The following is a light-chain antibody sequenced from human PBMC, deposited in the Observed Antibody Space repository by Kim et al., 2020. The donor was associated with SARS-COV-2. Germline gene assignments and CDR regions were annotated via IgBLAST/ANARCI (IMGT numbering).Light chain of an antibody. CDR2: TNN. CDR1: SSNIGSNT. CDR3: AAWDDSLNGVV. V-gene: IGLV1-44*01. Sequence: GQRVTLSCSGSSSNIGSNTVHWYQQFPGTAPKLLIYTNNQRASGVPDRFSGSKSGTSASLAISGLQSEDEADYYCAAWDDSLNGVVFGGGTKLTVL. J-gene: IGLJ2*01.